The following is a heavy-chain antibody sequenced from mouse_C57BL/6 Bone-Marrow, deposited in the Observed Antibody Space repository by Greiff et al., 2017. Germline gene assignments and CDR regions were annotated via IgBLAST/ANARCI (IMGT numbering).Heavy chain of an antibody. CDR3: ARIYYGNLYAMDY. V-gene: IGHV2-2*01. CDR1: GFSLTSYG. CDR2: IWSGGST. J-gene: IGHJ4*01. D-gene: IGHD2-1*01. Sequence: QVHVKQSGPGLVQPSQSLSITCTVSGFSLTSYGVHWVRQSPGKGLEWLGVIWSGGSTDYNAAFISRLSISKDNSKSQVFFKMNSLQADDTAIYYCARIYYGNLYAMDYWGQGTSVTVSS.